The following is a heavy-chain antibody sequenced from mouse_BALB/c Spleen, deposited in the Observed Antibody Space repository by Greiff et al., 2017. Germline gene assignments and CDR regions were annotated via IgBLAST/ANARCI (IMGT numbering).Heavy chain of an antibody. D-gene: IGHD2-3*01. Sequence: VQLKESGAELVRPGALVKLSCKASGFNIKDYYMHWVKQRPEQGLEWIGWIDPENGNTIYDPKFQGKASITADTSSNTAYLQLSSLTSEDTAVYYCALYDGYYDWFAYWGQGTLVTVSA. V-gene: IGHV14-1*02. CDR2: IDPENGNT. J-gene: IGHJ3*01. CDR1: GFNIKDYY. CDR3: ALYDGYYDWFAY.